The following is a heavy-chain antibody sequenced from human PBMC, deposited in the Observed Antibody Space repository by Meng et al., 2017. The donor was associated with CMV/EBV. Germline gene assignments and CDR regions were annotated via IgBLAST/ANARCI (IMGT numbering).Heavy chain of an antibody. CDR3: ARVGPRVTFVGFSFDF. CDR1: GFTFSSYW. V-gene: IGHV3-74*01. CDR2: INSDGSST. D-gene: IGHD3/OR15-3a*01. J-gene: IGHJ4*02. Sequence: GESLKISCAASGFTFSSYWMHWVRQAPGKGLVWVSRINSDGSSTSYADSVKGRFTISRDNAKNTLYLQMNSLRAEDTAVYYCARVGPRVTFVGFSFDFWGLGTLVTVSS.